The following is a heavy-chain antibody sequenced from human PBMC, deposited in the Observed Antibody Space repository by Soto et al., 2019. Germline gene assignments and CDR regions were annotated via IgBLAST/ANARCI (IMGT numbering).Heavy chain of an antibody. V-gene: IGHV4-34*01. Sequence: SETLSLTCAVYVGSCSGYYWSLIRQPPGKGLEWIGETKYSGGTNYNPSLKSRVTISPDTSKNQFSLKLSSVTAADTAVYYCARVSYYDSCMEVWVQGTTVTVAS. D-gene: IGHD3-22*01. CDR3: ARVSYYDSCMEV. CDR2: TKYSGGT. CDR1: VGSCSGYY. J-gene: IGHJ6*02.